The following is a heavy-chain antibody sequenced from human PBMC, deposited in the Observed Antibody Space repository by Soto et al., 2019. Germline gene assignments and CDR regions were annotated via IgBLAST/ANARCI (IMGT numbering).Heavy chain of an antibody. D-gene: IGHD6-19*01. CDR1: GFSVRTDY. V-gene: IGHV3-53*01. J-gene: IGHJ4*02. Sequence: EVQLVESGGDLIQPGGSLRLSCAASGFSVRTDYMTWVRQPPGKGLEWVSVIYRDGTTYHADSVKGRFTISRDSSKNTVHIKMNSLRVDDTAVYFCARATGGTGWAWVEYWGQGTLVTVSS. CDR3: ARATGGTGWAWVEY. CDR2: IYRDGTT.